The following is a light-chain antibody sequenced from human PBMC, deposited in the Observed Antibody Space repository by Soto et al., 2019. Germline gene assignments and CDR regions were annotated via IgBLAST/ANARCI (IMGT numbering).Light chain of an antibody. CDR3: QQYATSPGT. CDR2: DAS. Sequence: IVMTQSPATLSVSPGERVTLSCRASQIIDSKLAWYQQRPGQAPRLLIYDASIRATGIPARFSGSGSGTEFTLTISGLEPEDFAVYYCQQYATSPGTFGQGTKVAIK. CDR1: QIIDSK. J-gene: IGKJ1*01. V-gene: IGKV3-15*01.